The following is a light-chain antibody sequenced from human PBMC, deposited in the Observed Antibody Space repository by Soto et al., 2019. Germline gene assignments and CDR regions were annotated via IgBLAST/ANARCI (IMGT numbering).Light chain of an antibody. CDR3: LQYGGSPKT. CDR1: QTVNANF. CDR2: GAS. V-gene: IGKV3-20*01. J-gene: IGKJ1*01. Sequence: EIVLTQSPVTLSLSPGERATLSCRASQTVNANFVAWYQQKPGQAPRLLIYGASSRATGIPDRFSGSGSGADFTLTISRLEPEDFAVYFCLQYGGSPKTFGQGTKVEIK.